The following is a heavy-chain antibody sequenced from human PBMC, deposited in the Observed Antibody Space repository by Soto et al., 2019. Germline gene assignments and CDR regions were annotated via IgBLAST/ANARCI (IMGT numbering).Heavy chain of an antibody. Sequence: EVQLLESGGGLVQPGGSLRLSCAASGFTFTSYAMSWVSQAPGKGMEWVSAMSGSGDITYFAGPVKGLFTISRDNSKNTLYLQMSSLSPEDTAVYYCALQKFYDARKSFDCCGQGTQVTVSS. J-gene: IGHJ4*02. CDR3: ALQKFYDARKSFDC. D-gene: IGHD5-12*01. V-gene: IGHV3-23*01. CDR1: GFTFTSYA. CDR2: MSGSGDIT.